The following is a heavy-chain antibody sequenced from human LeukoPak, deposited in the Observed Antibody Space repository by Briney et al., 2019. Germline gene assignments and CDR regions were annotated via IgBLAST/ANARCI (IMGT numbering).Heavy chain of an antibody. CDR3: ARVGGDRVAY. Sequence: TGGSLRLSCAASGLTVSSKYMSWVRQAPGKGLEWASVMYNNGNTHYADSVKGRFTISRDNVKNTLYLQMNSLRPEDTAVYYCARVGGDRVAYWGQGTLVTVSS. D-gene: IGHD4-17*01. CDR1: GLTVSSKY. CDR2: MYNNGNT. J-gene: IGHJ4*02. V-gene: IGHV3-53*01.